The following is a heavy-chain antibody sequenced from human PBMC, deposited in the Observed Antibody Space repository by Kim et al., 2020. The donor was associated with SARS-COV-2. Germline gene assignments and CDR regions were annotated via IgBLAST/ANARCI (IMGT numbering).Heavy chain of an antibody. Sequence: DSGTGRFTIARDNSKNPLYLQMNSLRAEDTAIYYCAKDRGFVVAPSTGDYWGQGTLVTVSS. D-gene: IGHD2-2*01. J-gene: IGHJ4*02. V-gene: IGHV3-23*01. CDR3: AKDRGFVVAPSTGDY.